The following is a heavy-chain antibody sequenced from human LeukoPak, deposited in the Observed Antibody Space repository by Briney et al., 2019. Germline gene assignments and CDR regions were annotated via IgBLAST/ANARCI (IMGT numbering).Heavy chain of an antibody. J-gene: IGHJ4*02. CDR3: ASGLVGATFDY. CDR1: GFTFSSYA. D-gene: IGHD1-26*01. V-gene: IGHV3-74*01. CDR2: INSDGSST. Sequence: PGGSLRLSCAASGFTFSSYAMHWVRQAPGKGLVWVSRINSDGSSTSYADSVKGRFTISRDNAKNTLYLQMNSLRAEDTAVYYCASGLVGATFDYWGQGTLVTVSS.